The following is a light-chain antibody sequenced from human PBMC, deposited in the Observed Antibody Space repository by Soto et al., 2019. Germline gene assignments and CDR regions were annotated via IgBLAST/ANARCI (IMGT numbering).Light chain of an antibody. Sequence: DIQMTQSPSSLSASVGDRVTITCRASQSISNFLNWYQQKPGKAPKLLIYAASSLQGVVPPRFSGSGSGTDFTLTISSLQHEDFATYYCPQSYSSPETFGQGTKVEV. CDR1: QSISNF. CDR3: PQSYSSPET. CDR2: AAS. J-gene: IGKJ1*01. V-gene: IGKV1-39*01.